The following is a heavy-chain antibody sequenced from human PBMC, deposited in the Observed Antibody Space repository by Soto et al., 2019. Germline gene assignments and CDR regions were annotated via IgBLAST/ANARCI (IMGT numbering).Heavy chain of an antibody. V-gene: IGHV1-69*13. Sequence: SVKVSCKASGGTFSSYAISWVRQAPGQGLEWMGGIIPIFGTANYAQKFQGRVTITADESTSTAYMELSSLRSEDTAVYYCARDGPDSSGYYIWYFDYWGQGTLVTVSS. CDR2: IIPIFGTA. CDR3: ARDGPDSSGYYIWYFDY. CDR1: GGTFSSYA. J-gene: IGHJ4*02. D-gene: IGHD3-22*01.